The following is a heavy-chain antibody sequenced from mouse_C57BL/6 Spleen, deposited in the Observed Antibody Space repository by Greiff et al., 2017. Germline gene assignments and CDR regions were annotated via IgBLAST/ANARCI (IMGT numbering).Heavy chain of an antibody. Sequence: VQLQQSGAELVKPGASVKLSCKASGYTFTEYTIHWVKQRSGQGLEWIGWFYPGSGSIKYNEKFKDKATLTADKSSSTVYMELSRLTSEDCAVXFCARRKERSLRQGYYAMDYWGQGTSVTVSS. V-gene: IGHV1-62-2*01. J-gene: IGHJ4*01. CDR1: GYTFTEYT. CDR2: FYPGSGSI. CDR3: ARRKERSLRQGYYAMDY. D-gene: IGHD2-12*01.